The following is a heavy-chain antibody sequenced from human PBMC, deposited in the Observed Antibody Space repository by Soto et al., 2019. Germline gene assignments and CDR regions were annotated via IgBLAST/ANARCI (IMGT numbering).Heavy chain of an antibody. V-gene: IGHV3-30-3*01. D-gene: IGHD6-19*01. Sequence: ESGGGVVQPGRSLRLSCAASGFTFSSYAMHWVRQAPGKGLEWVAVISYDGSNKYYADSVKGRFTISRDNSKNTLYLQMNSLRAEDTAVYYCARDSSGYSSGWYGPYYGMDVWGQGTTVTVSS. CDR1: GFTFSSYA. CDR3: ARDSSGYSSGWYGPYYGMDV. J-gene: IGHJ6*02. CDR2: ISYDGSNK.